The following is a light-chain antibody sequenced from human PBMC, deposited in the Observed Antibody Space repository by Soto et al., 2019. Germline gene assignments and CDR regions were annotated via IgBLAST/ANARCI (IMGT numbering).Light chain of an antibody. CDR2: GAS. CDR3: QQYSNWPYT. J-gene: IGKJ2*01. Sequence: EIVMTQSPATLSVSPGERATLSCRASQSVSSNLAWYQQKPGQAPRLLIYGASTRATGIPARFSGSGSGTEITLTICSLQSEDFAVYFCQQYSNWPYTFGQGTNLEIK. V-gene: IGKV3-15*01. CDR1: QSVSSN.